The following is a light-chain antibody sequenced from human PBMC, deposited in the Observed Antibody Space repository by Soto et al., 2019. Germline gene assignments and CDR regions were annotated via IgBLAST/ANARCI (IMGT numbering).Light chain of an antibody. V-gene: IGKV3-11*01. Sequence: EIVLTQSPATLSLSPGERATLSCRASQSVSNYLAWYQQKPGQAPRLLIYDASNRATGIPARFSSSGSGTDLSLNISSLEPDDAAVYYRQHGSNWSLTFSGGTKVEIK. CDR3: QHGSNWSLT. J-gene: IGKJ4*01. CDR2: DAS. CDR1: QSVSNY.